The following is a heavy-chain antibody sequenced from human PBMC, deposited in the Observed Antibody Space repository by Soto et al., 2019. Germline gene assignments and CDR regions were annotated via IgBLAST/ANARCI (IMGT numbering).Heavy chain of an antibody. Sequence: GGSLRLSCAASGFTFSKYGIHWVRQAPGKGLEWVAVISYDESYKFYADSVKGRFTISRDNPNNTLSLQMNSLREEDTAIYFCAKDRVIVPSSYYYGMDVWGQGTTVTVSS. D-gene: IGHD2-21*01. J-gene: IGHJ6*02. CDR1: GFTFSKYG. CDR2: ISYDESYK. CDR3: AKDRVIVPSSYYYGMDV. V-gene: IGHV3-30*18.